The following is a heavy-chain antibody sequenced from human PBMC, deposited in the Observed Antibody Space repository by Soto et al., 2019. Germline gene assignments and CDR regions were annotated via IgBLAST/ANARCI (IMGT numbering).Heavy chain of an antibody. CDR2: INTDGSVT. J-gene: IGHJ4*02. CDR3: ARQTGLGATNY. CDR1: GFTFSNFW. V-gene: IGHV3-74*01. D-gene: IGHD1-26*01. Sequence: DVDLVESGGALVQPGGSLRLSCAGSGFTFSNFWMHWVRQAPGKGLVWGARINTDGSVTSHAGSVKGRFTISRDNAKSTLYPQMYSLREEDSAMYYCARQTGLGATNYWGRGTLVTVSS.